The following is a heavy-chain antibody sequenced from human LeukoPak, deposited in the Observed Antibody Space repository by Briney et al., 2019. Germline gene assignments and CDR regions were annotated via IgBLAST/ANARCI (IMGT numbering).Heavy chain of an antibody. Sequence: LVASVKVSCKASGGTFSSYAISWVRQAPGQGLEWMGGIIPIFGTANYAQKFQGRVTITTDESTSTAYMELSSLRSEDTAVYYCARDTEIVTGAFDIWGQGTMVTVSS. CDR1: GGTFSSYA. V-gene: IGHV1-69*05. D-gene: IGHD3-22*01. CDR3: ARDTEIVTGAFDI. CDR2: IIPIFGTA. J-gene: IGHJ3*02.